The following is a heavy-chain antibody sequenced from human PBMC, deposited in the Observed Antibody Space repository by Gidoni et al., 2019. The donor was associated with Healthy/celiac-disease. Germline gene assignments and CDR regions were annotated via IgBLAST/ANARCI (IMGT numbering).Heavy chain of an antibody. CDR3: ARRRAYYYDSRAYAFDI. CDR1: GYSFTSYW. CDR2: IYPGDSDT. Sequence: EVQLVQSGAEVKKPGESLKISCKGSGYSFTSYWIGWVRQMPGNGLEWMGIIYPGDSDTRYSPSFQGQVTISADKSISTAYLQWSSLKASDTAMYYCARRRAYYYDSRAYAFDIWGQGTMVTVSS. J-gene: IGHJ3*02. D-gene: IGHD3-22*01. V-gene: IGHV5-51*03.